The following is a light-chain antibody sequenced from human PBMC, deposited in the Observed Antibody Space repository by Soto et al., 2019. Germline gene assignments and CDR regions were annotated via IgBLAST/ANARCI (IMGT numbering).Light chain of an antibody. Sequence: EIVLTQSPGTLSLSPGERATLSCRASQSVNNNYLAWYQQKRGQAPRLLVYGASTRATGIPDRFSGSVSGTDFTLTISRLEPEDFAVYYCQQYGRSITFGGGTKVEIK. CDR2: GAS. V-gene: IGKV3-20*01. CDR1: QSVNNNY. CDR3: QQYGRSIT. J-gene: IGKJ4*01.